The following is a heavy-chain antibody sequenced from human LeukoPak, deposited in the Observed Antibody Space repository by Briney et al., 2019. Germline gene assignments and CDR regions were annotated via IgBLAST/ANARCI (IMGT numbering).Heavy chain of an antibody. CDR1: GGSISSGSYY. J-gene: IGHJ6*03. CDR3: ARLNHYYYYMDV. V-gene: IGHV4-61*02. CDR2: IYTSGST. D-gene: IGHD4/OR15-4a*01. Sequence: SETLSLTCTVSGGSISSGSYYWSWIRQPAGKGLEWIGRIYTSGSTNYNPSLKSRVTISVDTSKNQFSLKLSSVTAADTAVYYCARLNHYYYYMDVWGKGTTVTVSS.